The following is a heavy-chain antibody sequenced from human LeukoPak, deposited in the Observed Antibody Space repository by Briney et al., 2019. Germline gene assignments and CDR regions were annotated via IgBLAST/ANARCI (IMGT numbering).Heavy chain of an antibody. D-gene: IGHD5-24*01. Sequence: PGGSLRLSCAAAGFIFSNYGMHWVRQAPGKGLEWVAVIWYDGINKYYVDSVKGRFTISRDISQNTLFLQMDSLRAEDTAVYYCASRQSYTGYNYWGQGTLVTVSS. V-gene: IGHV3-33*01. CDR3: ASRQSYTGYNY. CDR2: IWYDGINK. J-gene: IGHJ4*02. CDR1: GFIFSNYG.